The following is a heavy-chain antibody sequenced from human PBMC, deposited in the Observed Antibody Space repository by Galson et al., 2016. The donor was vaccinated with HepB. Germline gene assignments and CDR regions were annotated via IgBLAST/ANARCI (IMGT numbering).Heavy chain of an antibody. CDR2: IQPKSGGT. Sequence: SVKVSCKASGHIFPGYYMHWVRQAPGQGLQWMGWIQPKSGGTTYAPRFQGRITMTRDTSSGTAYMEVTSLRPDDTAVYYCATASYWNDAFDVWGQGTMVTVSS. CDR3: ATASYWNDAFDV. V-gene: IGHV1-2*02. CDR1: GHIFPGYY. D-gene: IGHD1-1*01. J-gene: IGHJ3*01.